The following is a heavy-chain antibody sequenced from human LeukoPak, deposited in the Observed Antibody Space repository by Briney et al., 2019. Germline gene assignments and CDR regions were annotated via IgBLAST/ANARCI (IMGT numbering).Heavy chain of an antibody. Sequence: PGGSLRLSCAASGFTFSSYEMNWVRQAPGKGLEWVSYISSSGSTIYYADSVKGRFTISRDNAKNSLYLQMNSLRAEDTAVYYCARDGSKYGDYGVDAFDIWGQGTMVTVSS. D-gene: IGHD4-17*01. CDR2: ISSSGSTI. CDR3: ARDGSKYGDYGVDAFDI. CDR1: GFTFSSYE. V-gene: IGHV3-48*03. J-gene: IGHJ3*02.